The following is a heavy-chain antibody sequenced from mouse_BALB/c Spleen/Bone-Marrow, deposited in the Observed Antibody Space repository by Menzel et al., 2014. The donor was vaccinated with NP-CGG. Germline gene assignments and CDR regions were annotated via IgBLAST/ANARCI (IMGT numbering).Heavy chain of an antibody. CDR3: ARDMGGTLFDS. D-gene: IGHD4-1*01. CDR1: GFTFTDYY. CDR2: IRNKAYGYTT. Sequence: EVKLMESGGGLVQPGGSLRLSCATSGFTFTDYYMNWVRQPPGKALEWLGFIRNKAYGYTTEYSASVKGRFTVSRGNSQSILYLQMNTLRAEDSATYYCARDMGGTLFDSWGQGTTLTVSS. J-gene: IGHJ2*01. V-gene: IGHV7-3*02.